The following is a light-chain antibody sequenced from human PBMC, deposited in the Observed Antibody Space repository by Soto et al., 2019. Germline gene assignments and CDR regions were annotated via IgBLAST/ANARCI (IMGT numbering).Light chain of an antibody. V-gene: IGKV1-12*01. CDR1: QSISSW. Sequence: DIQMTQSPSSVSASVGDRVTITCRASQSISSWLAWYQQKPGTAPKLLIYAASSLQSGVPSRFSGSGAGTEFTLTITSLQPEDFGTYYCQQGDSFPRTFRQGTRLELK. J-gene: IGKJ5*01. CDR2: AAS. CDR3: QQGDSFPRT.